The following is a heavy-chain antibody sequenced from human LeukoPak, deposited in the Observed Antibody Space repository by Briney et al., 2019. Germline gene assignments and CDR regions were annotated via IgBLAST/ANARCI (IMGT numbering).Heavy chain of an antibody. Sequence: PGGSLRLSCVASGFTFGKYWMSWVRQAPGKGLEWVANIKLDGSEKNYVDSVKGRFTISRDNSKNTLYLQMNSLRAEDTAVYYCAREMATITDYWGQGTLVTVSS. D-gene: IGHD5-24*01. CDR2: IKLDGSEK. J-gene: IGHJ4*02. CDR3: AREMATITDY. V-gene: IGHV3-7*01. CDR1: GFTFGKYW.